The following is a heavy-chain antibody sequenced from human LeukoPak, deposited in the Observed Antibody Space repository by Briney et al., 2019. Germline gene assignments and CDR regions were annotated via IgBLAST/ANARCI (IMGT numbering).Heavy chain of an antibody. D-gene: IGHD6-19*01. CDR1: GFTFSSYS. J-gene: IGHJ4*02. CDR3: ARDQKSGWYDPEGYFDY. CDR2: ISNGSSYI. Sequence: PGGSLRLSCAASGFTFSSYSMNWVRQAPGKGLEWVSSISNGSSYIYYADSVKGRFTISRDNAKNSLYLQMNSLRAEDTAVYYCARDQKSGWYDPEGYFDYWGQGTLVTVSS. V-gene: IGHV3-21*01.